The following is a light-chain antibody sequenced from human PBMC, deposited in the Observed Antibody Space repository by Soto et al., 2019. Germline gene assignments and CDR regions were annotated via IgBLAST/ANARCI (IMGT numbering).Light chain of an antibody. CDR3: LQYKTFPLT. CDR2: SGS. V-gene: IGKV1-17*01. Sequence: DIQMTQSPSSLSASVGDRVTLRCRASQAIGNGLAWYQRKEGAAPKRLIFSGSSLQSEVPSRFSCSGSGTEFTLTISSLQPEDLATYYCLQYKTFPLTFGVGTKVEIK. CDR1: QAIGNG. J-gene: IGKJ4*02.